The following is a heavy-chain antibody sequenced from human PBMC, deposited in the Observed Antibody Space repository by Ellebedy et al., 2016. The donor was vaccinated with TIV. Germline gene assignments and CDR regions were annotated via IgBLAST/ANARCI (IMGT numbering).Heavy chain of an antibody. J-gene: IGHJ4*02. CDR3: AKPSDPNPGYSASWATYFDS. Sequence: GGSLRLSXAASGFAFSNFAMHWVRQAPGKGLEWVTVISSDGTNKFYRDSVKERFTISRDNSKNTLFVQMNSLRVEDTAVYYCAKPSDPNPGYSASWATYFDSWGQGTLVTVSS. D-gene: IGHD6-13*01. CDR1: GFAFSNFA. CDR2: ISSDGTNK. V-gene: IGHV3-30-3*02.